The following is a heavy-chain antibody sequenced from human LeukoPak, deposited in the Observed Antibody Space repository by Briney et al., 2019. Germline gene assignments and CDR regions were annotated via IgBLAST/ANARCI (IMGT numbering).Heavy chain of an antibody. CDR1: GGSISSSSYY. D-gene: IGHD5-18*01. Sequence: SETLSLTCTVSGGSISSSSYYWGWIRQPPGKGLEWIVSIYYSGSTYYNPSLKSRVTISVDTSKNQFSLKLSSVTAADTAVYYCAREVNSYGLAFDYWGQGTLVTVSS. V-gene: IGHV4-39*07. CDR3: AREVNSYGLAFDY. CDR2: IYYSGST. J-gene: IGHJ4*02.